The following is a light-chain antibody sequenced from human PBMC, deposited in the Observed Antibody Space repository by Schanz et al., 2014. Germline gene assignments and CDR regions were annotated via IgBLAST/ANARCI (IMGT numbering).Light chain of an antibody. V-gene: IGLV2-23*01. CDR2: EGS. CDR3: CSYVAHHWL. Sequence: QSALTQPPSASGSPGQSVTISCTATSDVVEGYNFVSWYQQHPGRAPKLMIYEGSKRPSGVSNRFSGSKSGNTASLTISGLQAEDEADYYCCSYVAHHWLFGVGTKLTVL. J-gene: IGLJ3*02. CDR1: SDVVEGYNF.